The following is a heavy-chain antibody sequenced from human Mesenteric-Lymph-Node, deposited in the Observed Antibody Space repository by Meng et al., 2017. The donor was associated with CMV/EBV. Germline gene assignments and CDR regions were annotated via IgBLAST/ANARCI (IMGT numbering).Heavy chain of an antibody. D-gene: IGHD5-18*01. J-gene: IGHJ4*02. CDR1: GFTFRDYY. Sequence: GESLKISCAASGFTFRDYYMTWFRQAPGKGLEWVAVISYDGSNKYYADSVKGRFTISRDNSNNTLYLQMNSLRAEDTAVYYCARDSRGYSYGPFDYWGQGTLVTVSS. V-gene: IGHV3-30*14. CDR2: ISYDGSNK. CDR3: ARDSRGYSYGPFDY.